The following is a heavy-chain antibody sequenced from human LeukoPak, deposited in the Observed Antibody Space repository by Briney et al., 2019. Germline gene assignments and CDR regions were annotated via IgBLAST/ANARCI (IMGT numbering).Heavy chain of an antibody. J-gene: IGHJ3*02. Sequence: ASVKVSCKASGYTFTSYYIHWVRQAPGQGLEWMGIIYPGGGSTSYAQKFQGRVTMTRDTSTSTVYMELSGLRSEDTALYYCARIRDGYNDAYDIWGQGTMVTVSS. CDR2: IYPGGGST. CDR3: ARIRDGYNDAYDI. CDR1: GYTFTSYY. V-gene: IGHV1-46*01. D-gene: IGHD5-24*01.